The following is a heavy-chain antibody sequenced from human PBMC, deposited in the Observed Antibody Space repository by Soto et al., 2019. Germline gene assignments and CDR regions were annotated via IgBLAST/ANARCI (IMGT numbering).Heavy chain of an antibody. CDR3: ARRDCSSTSCYTDYYYGMDV. V-gene: IGHV5-10-1*01. CDR1: GYSFTSYW. J-gene: IGHJ6*02. D-gene: IGHD2-2*02. Sequence: GESLKISCKGSGYSFTSYWISWVRQMPGKGLEWMGRIDPSDSYTNYSPSFQGHVTISADKSISTAYLQWSSLKASDTAMYYCARRDCSSTSCYTDYYYGMDVWGQGTTVTVSS. CDR2: IDPSDSYT.